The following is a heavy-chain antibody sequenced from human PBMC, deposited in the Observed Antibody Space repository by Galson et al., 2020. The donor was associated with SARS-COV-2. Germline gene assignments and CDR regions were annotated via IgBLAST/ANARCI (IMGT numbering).Heavy chain of an antibody. CDR1: GFTFSSYA. CDR2: ISYDGSNK. CDR3: ARSYRGTYYYGMDV. V-gene: IGHV3-30*04. Sequence: QLGESLKISCAASGFTFSSYAMHWVRQAPGKGLEWVAVISYDGSNKYYADSVKDRFTISRDNSKNTLYLQMNSLRAGDTDVYYCARSYRGTYYYGMDVWGQGTTVTVSS. J-gene: IGHJ6*02. D-gene: IGHD3-16*01.